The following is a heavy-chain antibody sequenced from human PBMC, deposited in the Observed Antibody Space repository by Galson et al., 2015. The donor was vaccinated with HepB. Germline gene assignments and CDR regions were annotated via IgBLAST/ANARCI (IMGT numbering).Heavy chain of an antibody. J-gene: IGHJ3*02. D-gene: IGHD3-10*01. CDR1: GFTFSSYW. Sequence: SLRLSCAASGFTFSSYWMSWVRQAPGKGLEWVANIKQDGSEKYYVDSVKGRFTISRDNAKNSLYLQMNSLRAEDTAVYYCARDERLWFGEMGAFDIWDQGTMVTVSS. CDR2: IKQDGSEK. V-gene: IGHV3-7*01. CDR3: ARDERLWFGEMGAFDI.